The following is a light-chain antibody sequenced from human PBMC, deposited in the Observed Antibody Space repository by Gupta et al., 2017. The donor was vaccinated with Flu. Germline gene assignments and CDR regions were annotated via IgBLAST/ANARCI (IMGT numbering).Light chain of an antibody. J-gene: IGLJ1*01. CDR1: SSDVGRSDS. CDR2: DVS. Sequence: QSALTQPASVSGSPGQSITISCTGTSSDVGRSDSVSWYQQYPGKAPKLLMYDVSNRPSGVSSRFSGSKSGKTASLHISGLQSEDETDYYCRSYKSISTFGVFGTGTKVTVL. CDR3: RSYKSISTFGV. V-gene: IGLV2-14*01.